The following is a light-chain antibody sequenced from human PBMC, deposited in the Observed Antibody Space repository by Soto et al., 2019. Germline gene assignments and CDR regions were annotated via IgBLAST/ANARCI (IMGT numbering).Light chain of an antibody. Sequence: EIVLTQSPGTLSLSPGERATLSCRASQSVTSNYLAWYQQKPGQAPRLLIYGASSRDTGIPDRFSGSGSGTEFTLSISKVEPEDFAVYYCQQYGGSPPFTFGPGTKVDIK. V-gene: IGKV3-20*01. CDR2: GAS. CDR3: QQYGGSPPFT. CDR1: QSVTSNY. J-gene: IGKJ3*01.